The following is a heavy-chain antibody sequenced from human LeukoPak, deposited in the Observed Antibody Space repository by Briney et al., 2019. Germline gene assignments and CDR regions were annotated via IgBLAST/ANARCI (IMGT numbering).Heavy chain of an antibody. V-gene: IGHV4-34*01. D-gene: IGHD3-16*02. Sequence: PSETLSLTCAVYGGSFSGYYWSWIRQPPGKGLEWIGEINHSGSTNYNPSLKSRVTISVDTSKNQLSLKLSSVTAADTAVYYCARGRKIGSSYTPWSCYFDYWGQGTLVTVSS. J-gene: IGHJ4*02. CDR3: ARGRKIGSSYTPWSCYFDY. CDR1: GGSFSGYY. CDR2: INHSGST.